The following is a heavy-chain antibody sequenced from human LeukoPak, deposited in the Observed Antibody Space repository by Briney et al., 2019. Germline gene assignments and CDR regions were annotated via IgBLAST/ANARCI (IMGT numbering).Heavy chain of an antibody. V-gene: IGHV4-39*01. Sequence: SETLTLTCTVSGASISSSYYWGWIRQSPGNGLEWIASIYFRGGTYYNPSLKSRVTISVDATKNVCSLKLTSVAAAETAVYYCVRHIAMGSPLFDWRQGTLVTVSA. D-gene: IGHD6-13*01. CDR2: IYFRGGT. J-gene: IGHJ4*02. CDR3: VRHIAMGSPLFD. CDR1: GASISSSYY.